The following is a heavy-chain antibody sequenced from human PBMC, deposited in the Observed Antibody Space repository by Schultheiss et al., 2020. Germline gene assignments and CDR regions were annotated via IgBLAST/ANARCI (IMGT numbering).Heavy chain of an antibody. D-gene: IGHD1-14*01. V-gene: IGHV3-9*01. CDR2: ISWNSGSI. J-gene: IGHJ5*02. CDR3: AKEDTGLNH. CDR1: GFTFDDYA. Sequence: GGSLRLSCAASGFTFDDYAMHWVRQAPGKGLEWVSGISWNSGSIGYADSVKGRFTISRDNAKNSLYLQMNSLRAEDTAFYYCAKEDTGLNHWGQGTLVTVSS.